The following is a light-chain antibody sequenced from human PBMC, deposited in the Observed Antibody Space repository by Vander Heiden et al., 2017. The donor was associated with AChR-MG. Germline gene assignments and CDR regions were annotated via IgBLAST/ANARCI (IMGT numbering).Light chain of an antibody. Sequence: DIQMTQSPSSLSASVGDRVTTTCRASQSISSYLNWYQQKPGKAPKLLIYAASSLQSGVPSRFSGSGSGTDFTLTISSLQPEDFATYYCQQSDSTLITFGQGTRLEIK. CDR2: AAS. V-gene: IGKV1-39*01. CDR3: QQSDSTLIT. J-gene: IGKJ5*01. CDR1: QSISSY.